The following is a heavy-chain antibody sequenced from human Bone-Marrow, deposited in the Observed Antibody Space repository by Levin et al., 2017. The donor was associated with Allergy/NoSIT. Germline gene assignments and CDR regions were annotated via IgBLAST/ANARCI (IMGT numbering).Heavy chain of an antibody. CDR1: GYNFVAYY. V-gene: IGHV1-2*02. CDR2: IDPNYGGT. J-gene: IGHJ4*02. D-gene: IGHD1/OR15-1a*01. Sequence: GGSLRLSCETSGYNFVAYYIHWLRQAPGQGLEWMGWIDPNYGGTNFAQKFQARVTMTTDASIHAAYLGLSDLRSDDTAIYYCAKSDGVGGSPERTTTGIDFWGQGTLVTVSS. CDR3: AKSDGVGGSPERTTTGIDF.